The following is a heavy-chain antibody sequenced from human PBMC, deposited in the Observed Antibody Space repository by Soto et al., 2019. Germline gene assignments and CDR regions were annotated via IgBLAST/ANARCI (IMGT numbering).Heavy chain of an antibody. D-gene: IGHD2-15*01. CDR3: AKTYSGGSCYSCWFDP. CDR2: ISYDGSNK. V-gene: IGHV3-30*18. CDR1: GLTFSSYG. J-gene: IGHJ5*02. Sequence: QVQLVESGGGVVQPGRSLRLSCAASGLTFSSYGMHWVRQAPGKGLEWVAVISYDGSNKYYADSVKGRFTISRDNSKNTLYLQMSSLRAEDTAVYYCAKTYSGGSCYSCWFDPWGQGTLVTVSS.